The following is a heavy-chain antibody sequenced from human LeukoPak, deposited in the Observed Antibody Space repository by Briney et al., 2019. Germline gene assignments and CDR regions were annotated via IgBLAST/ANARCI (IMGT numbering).Heavy chain of an antibody. CDR1: GYTFTGYY. CDR3: AKDAANKVRGVHYFYMDV. J-gene: IGHJ6*03. D-gene: IGHD3-10*01. CDR2: VNPNSGGT. V-gene: IGHV1-2*06. Sequence: ASVKVSCKTSGYTFTGYYIHWVRRASGQGLEWVGRVNPNSGGTNYAQMFQGRVTMTRDTSISTAYMELSGLISDDTAVYYCAKDAANKVRGVHYFYMDVWGKGTTVTVSS.